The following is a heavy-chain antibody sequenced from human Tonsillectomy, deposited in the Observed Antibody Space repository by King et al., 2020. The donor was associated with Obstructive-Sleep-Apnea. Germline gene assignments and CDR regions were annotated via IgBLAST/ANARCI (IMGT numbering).Heavy chain of an antibody. D-gene: IGHD5-18*01. CDR1: GGSISSYY. Sequence: VQLQESGPGLVKPSETLSLTCTVSGGSISSYYWSWIRQPPGKGLEWIGYIYYSGSTNYNPSLKSRVAISQDTSNNQFSLKLNSVTAADTAVYYCARVGGYGYEIDYWGQGTLVTVSS. V-gene: IGHV4-59*08. CDR3: ARVGGYGYEIDY. J-gene: IGHJ4*02. CDR2: IYYSGST.